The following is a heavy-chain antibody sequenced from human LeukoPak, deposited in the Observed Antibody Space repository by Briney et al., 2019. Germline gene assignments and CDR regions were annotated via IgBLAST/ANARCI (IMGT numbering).Heavy chain of an antibody. CDR1: GGSISTNNW. CDR3: ARESLGMDV. Sequence: SETLSLTCTVSGGSISTNNWWTWVRQSPGKGLEWIGEIYHSGGTNYNPSLKSRVSMSVDKSRNQFSLKVTSVTAADTAVYYCARESLGMDVWGKGTTVTISS. CDR2: IYHSGGT. D-gene: IGHD3-16*01. J-gene: IGHJ6*03. V-gene: IGHV4-4*02.